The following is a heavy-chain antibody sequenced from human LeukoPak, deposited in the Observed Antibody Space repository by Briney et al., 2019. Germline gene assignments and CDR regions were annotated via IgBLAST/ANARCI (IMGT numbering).Heavy chain of an antibody. CDR3: ARCSGVFGSSGY. Sequence: GGSLRLSCVASGFSFSSYSMNWVRQAPGKGLEWASTISSGTGSYIYYADSVRGRFTISRDNAKNSLYLQMNSLGAEDTAVYYCARCSGVFGSSGYWGQGTLVTVSS. V-gene: IGHV3-21*01. CDR2: ISSGTGSYI. CDR1: GFSFSSYS. J-gene: IGHJ4*02. D-gene: IGHD6-6*01.